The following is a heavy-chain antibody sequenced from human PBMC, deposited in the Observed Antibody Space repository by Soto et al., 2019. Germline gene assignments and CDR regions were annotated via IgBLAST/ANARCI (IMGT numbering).Heavy chain of an antibody. CDR1: GGYISSGGYS. J-gene: IGHJ5*02. D-gene: IGHD6-13*01. CDR2: IYYIGST. V-gene: IGHV4-30-2*01. Sequence: PSETLSLTCTVSGGYISSGGYSLSWLRQPPGKALEWIGYIYYIGSTYHNPSLKSRVALSVDRSKNQFSLKLTSVTAADTAVYYCARDLGYSSSWNNWFDPWGQGIPVTVS. CDR3: ARDLGYSSSWNNWFDP.